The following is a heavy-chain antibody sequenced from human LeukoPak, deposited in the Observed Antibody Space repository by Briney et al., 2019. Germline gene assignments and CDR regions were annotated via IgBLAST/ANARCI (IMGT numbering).Heavy chain of an antibody. V-gene: IGHV3-23*01. CDR2: ISASGGGK. CDR3: AKDNADYPIYYFDS. Sequence: GGSLRLSCAASGFAFSTYAMNWVRQAPGKGLEWVSGISASGGGKFYADSVKGRFTISRDKSKSTVYLQMNSLRAEDAAVYYCAKDNADYPIYYFDSWGQGTLVTVSS. CDR1: GFAFSTYA. D-gene: IGHD3-16*01. J-gene: IGHJ4*02.